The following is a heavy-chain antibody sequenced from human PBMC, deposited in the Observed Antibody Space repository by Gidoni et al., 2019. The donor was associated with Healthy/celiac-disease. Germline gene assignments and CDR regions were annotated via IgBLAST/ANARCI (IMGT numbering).Heavy chain of an antibody. D-gene: IGHD4-17*01. CDR1: EYTFTSYY. Sequence: QVQLVQSGAEVKKPGASVKVSCKASEYTFTSYYMHWVRQAPGRGLEWMGIINPRGGSTSYEQKFQGRVTMTRDTSTSTVYMELSSLRSEDTAVYYCARCTVTPQFDYWGQGTLGHRLL. CDR3: ARCTVTPQFDY. V-gene: IGHV1-46*01. J-gene: IGHJ4*02. CDR2: INPRGGST.